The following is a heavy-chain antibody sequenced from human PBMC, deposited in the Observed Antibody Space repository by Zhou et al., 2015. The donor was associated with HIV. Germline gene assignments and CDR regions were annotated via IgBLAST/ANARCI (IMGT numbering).Heavy chain of an antibody. CDR2: IIPIFGTA. CDR3: ARALGSRTMVRGVISPFDP. J-gene: IGHJ5*02. D-gene: IGHD3-10*01. Sequence: QVQLVQSGAEVKKPGSSVKVSCKASGGTFSSYAISWVRQAPGQGLEWMGGIIPIFGTANYAQKFQGRVTITADESTSTAYMELSSLRSEDTAVYYCARALGSRTMVRGVISPFDPWGQGTLVTVSS. V-gene: IGHV1-69*01. CDR1: GGTFSSYA.